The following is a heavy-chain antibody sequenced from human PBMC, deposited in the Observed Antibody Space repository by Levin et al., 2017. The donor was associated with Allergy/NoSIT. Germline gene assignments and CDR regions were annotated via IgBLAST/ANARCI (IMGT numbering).Heavy chain of an antibody. J-gene: IGHJ6*02. CDR3: AKIVVPAAAYGMDV. CDR2: IWYDGSNK. Sequence: PGGSLRLSCVASGFTFSSYGMHWVRQAPGKGLEWVAVIWYDGSNKYYADSVKGRFTISRDNSKNTLYLQMNSLRAEDTAVYYCAKIVVPAAAYGMDVWGQGTTVTVSS. CDR1: GFTFSSYG. V-gene: IGHV3-33*06. D-gene: IGHD2-2*01.